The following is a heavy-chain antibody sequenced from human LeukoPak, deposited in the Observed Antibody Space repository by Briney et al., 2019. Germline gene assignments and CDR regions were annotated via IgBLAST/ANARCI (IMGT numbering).Heavy chain of an antibody. CDR2: IGGSGSFI. J-gene: IGHJ6*03. CDR3: ARLLATWDYYYMDV. D-gene: IGHD3-3*02. V-gene: IGHV3-48*02. Sequence: PGGSLRLSCAASGITFTNLVMTWVRQAPGKGLEWVSHIGGSGSFIYYADSVKGRFTISRDNAKNSVYLQMNSLRDEDTAVYFCARLLATWDYYYMDVWGKGTTVTVSS. CDR1: GITFTNLV.